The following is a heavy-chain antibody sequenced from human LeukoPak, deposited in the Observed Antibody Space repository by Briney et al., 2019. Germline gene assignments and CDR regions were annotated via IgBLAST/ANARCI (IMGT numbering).Heavy chain of an antibody. J-gene: IGHJ4*02. D-gene: IGHD3-22*01. CDR3: TTANRLTRDSSGYYPDS. CDR2: FDPEDGET. Sequence: ASVTVSCEVSGYTLTELSPHWVRQAPGQGLEWMGGFDPEDGETVYAQKFQGRVTMTEDTSTDTAYMELSSLRSEDTAVYYCTTANRLTRDSSGYYPDSWGQGTLVTVSS. CDR1: GYTLTELS. V-gene: IGHV1-24*01.